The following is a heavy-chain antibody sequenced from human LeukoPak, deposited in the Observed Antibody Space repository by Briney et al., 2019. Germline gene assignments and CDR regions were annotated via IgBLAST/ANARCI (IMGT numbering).Heavy chain of an antibody. CDR3: ANGLEMAT. CDR1: GFTFSSYG. D-gene: IGHD5-12*01. J-gene: IGHJ5*02. CDR2: ISYDGSNK. Sequence: AGGSLRLSCAASGFTFSSYGMHWVRQAPGKRLEWVAVISYDGSNKYYADSVKGRFTISRDNSKNTLYLQMNSLRAEDTAVYYCANGLEMATWGQGTLVTDSS. V-gene: IGHV3-30*18.